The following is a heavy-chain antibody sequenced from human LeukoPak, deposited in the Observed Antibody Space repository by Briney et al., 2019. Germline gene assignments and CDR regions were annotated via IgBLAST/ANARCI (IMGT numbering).Heavy chain of an antibody. CDR2: INHSGST. CDR3: ARASRGFGELFFDY. J-gene: IGHJ4*02. D-gene: IGHD3-10*01. V-gene: IGHV4-34*01. CDR1: GGSFSGYY. Sequence: SETLSLTCAVYGGSFSGYYWSWIRQPPGKELEWIGEINHSGSTNYNPSLKSRVTISVDTSKNQFSLKLSSVTAADTAVYYCARASRGFGELFFDYWGQGTLVTVSS.